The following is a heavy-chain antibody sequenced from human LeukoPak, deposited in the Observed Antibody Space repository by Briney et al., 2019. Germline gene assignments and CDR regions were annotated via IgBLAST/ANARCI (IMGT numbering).Heavy chain of an antibody. CDR2: INSDGRST. CDR1: GFTFSTYW. D-gene: IGHD5-24*01. J-gene: IGHJ4*02. Sequence: GGSLRLSCAASGFTFSTYWMHWVRHHPGKGLVWVSRINSDGRSTSYADSVKGRFTISRDDAKNSLSLQMNSLRAEDTAVYYCTSPGGDGYHPDYWGQGTLVTVSS. V-gene: IGHV3-74*01. CDR3: TSPGGDGYHPDY.